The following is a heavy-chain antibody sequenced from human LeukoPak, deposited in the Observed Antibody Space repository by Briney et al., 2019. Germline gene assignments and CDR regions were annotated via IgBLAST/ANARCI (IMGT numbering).Heavy chain of an antibody. D-gene: IGHD1-26*01. CDR3: VTVGMTSIWSYLRFDP. CDR2: ITSNGGST. CDR1: GFTFSTNS. Sequence: PGGSLRLSCSASGFTFSTNSMHWVRQAPGKGLEFVSAITSNGGSTYYADSVKGRFTISRDNSKNTLYLQMSSLRAEDTAVYYCVTVGMTSIWSYLRFDPRGLGTLVSVSS. J-gene: IGHJ5*02. V-gene: IGHV3-64D*08.